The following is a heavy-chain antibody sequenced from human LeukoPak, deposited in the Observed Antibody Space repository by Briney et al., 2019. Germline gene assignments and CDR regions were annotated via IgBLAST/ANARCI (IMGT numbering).Heavy chain of an antibody. CDR1: GFPISSYS. V-gene: IGHV3-48*01. CDR2: ISASGSNI. CDR3: VRVKGTYFDF. J-gene: IGHJ4*02. Sequence: GGSLRLSRAASGFPISSYSMNWVRQAPGKGLEWVSYISASGSNIYYLDSVKGRFTVSRDNALNSLFLQMDRPRAEDTAVYYCVRVKGTYFDFWGQGTLVTVSS. D-gene: IGHD1-1*01.